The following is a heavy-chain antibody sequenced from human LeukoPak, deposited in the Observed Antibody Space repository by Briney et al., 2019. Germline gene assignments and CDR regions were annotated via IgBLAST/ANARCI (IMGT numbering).Heavy chain of an antibody. J-gene: IGHJ6*03. V-gene: IGHV1-18*01. CDR1: GYTFTGYY. CDR2: ISVYKSDT. Sequence: GASVKVSCKASGYTFTGYYIHWVRQAPGQGLEWMGWISVYKSDTTYAQKFQGRVSMTTDRSTNTAYMELRSLRSDDTAVYYCARGPGDIVANIFIYYYYMDVWGKGTTVTVSS. D-gene: IGHD5-12*01. CDR3: ARGPGDIVANIFIYYYYMDV.